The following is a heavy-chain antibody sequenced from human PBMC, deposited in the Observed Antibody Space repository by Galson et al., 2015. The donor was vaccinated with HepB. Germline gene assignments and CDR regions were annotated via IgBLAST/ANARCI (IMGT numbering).Heavy chain of an antibody. V-gene: IGHV3-23*01. CDR1: GFTFSSYG. J-gene: IGHJ6*02. CDR3: AKSVTGRGLDV. Sequence: SLRLSCAASGFTFSSYGMHWVRQAPGKGLEWVSAISGRGADTHYADSVRGRFTTSRDNSKNTLYLQMSSLRVDDTALYYCAKSVTGRGLDVWGQGTTVTVSS. D-gene: IGHD6-19*01. CDR2: ISGRGADT.